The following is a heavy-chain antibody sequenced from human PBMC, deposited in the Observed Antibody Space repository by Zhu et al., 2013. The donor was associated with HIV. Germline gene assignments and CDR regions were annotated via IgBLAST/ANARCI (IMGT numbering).Heavy chain of an antibody. CDR2: INPKSGGT. J-gene: IGHJ4*02. D-gene: IGHD1-20*01. V-gene: IGHV1-2*02. CDR1: GYTFTDYY. Sequence: VQLVQSGAEVKKPGASLKVSCKASGYTFTDYYMHWVRQAPGQGLEWMGWINPKSGGTNCTQNFQGRVTMTSDTSTSTSYMDLTRLRSDDTDDTAVYYCARGGLLVTGDRLLGDSWGQGTLVTVSS. CDR3: ARGGLLVTGDRLLGDS.